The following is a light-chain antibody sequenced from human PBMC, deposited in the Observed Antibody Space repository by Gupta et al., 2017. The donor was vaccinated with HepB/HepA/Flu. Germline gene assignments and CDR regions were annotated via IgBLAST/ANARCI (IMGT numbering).Light chain of an antibody. CDR1: QSISSY. CDR3: QQSYSTPLT. Sequence: DILITQSPSSLSASVGDRITIPCRASQSISSYLNWYQQKPGKAPKLLIYAASSLQSGVPSRFSGSGYGTDFTLTISSLQPEDFATYYCQQSYSTPLTFGGGTKVEIK. J-gene: IGKJ4*01. CDR2: AAS. V-gene: IGKV1-39*01.